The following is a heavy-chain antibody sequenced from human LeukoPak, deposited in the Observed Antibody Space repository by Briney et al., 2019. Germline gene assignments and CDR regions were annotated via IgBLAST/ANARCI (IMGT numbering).Heavy chain of an antibody. J-gene: IGHJ3*02. CDR1: GFTFSSYS. Sequence: GGSLRLPCAASGFTFSSYSMNWVRQAPGKGLEWVSSISSSSSYIYYADSVKGRFTISRDNAKNSLYLQMNSLRAEDTAVYYCARDCSGGSCYSAFALRHAFDIWGQGTMVTVSS. D-gene: IGHD2-15*01. CDR2: ISSSSSYI. V-gene: IGHV3-21*01. CDR3: ARDCSGGSCYSAFALRHAFDI.